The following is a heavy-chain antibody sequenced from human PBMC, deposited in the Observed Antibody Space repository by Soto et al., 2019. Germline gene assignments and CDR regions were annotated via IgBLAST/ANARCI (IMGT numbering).Heavy chain of an antibody. Sequence: GGSLRLSCAASGFTFSTYAMHWVRQAPGKGLEWVAVISHDGSDTDYGDSVKGRFTISRDNSKSTLSLQMNSLRPEDTAVYYCAKDAGSTEYFFASWGQGTLVTVSS. J-gene: IGHJ4*02. CDR3: AKDAGSTEYFFAS. CDR2: ISHDGSDT. V-gene: IGHV3-30*18. CDR1: GFTFSTYA.